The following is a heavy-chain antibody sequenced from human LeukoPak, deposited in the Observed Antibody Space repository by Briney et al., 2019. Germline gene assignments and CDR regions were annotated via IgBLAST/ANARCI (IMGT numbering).Heavy chain of an antibody. CDR1: GFTVSRNY. J-gene: IGHJ4*02. Sequence: GGSLRLSCAASGFTVSRNYMSWVRQAPGKGLEWVSSISSSSNYIYYADSVKGRFTISRDNAKNSLYLQMNSLRAEDTAVCYCARVDASCYDCWGQGTLVTVSS. CDR2: ISSSSNYI. V-gene: IGHV3-21*01. D-gene: IGHD2-2*01. CDR3: ARVDASCYDC.